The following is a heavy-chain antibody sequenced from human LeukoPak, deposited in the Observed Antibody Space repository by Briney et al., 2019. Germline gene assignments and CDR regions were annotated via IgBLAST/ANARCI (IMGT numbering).Heavy chain of an antibody. J-gene: IGHJ4*02. D-gene: IGHD2-8*02. Sequence: SETLSLTCTVSGDSISSSSHYWGWIRQPPGKGLEWIAIISYGGGAFYNPSLKSRVTISVDTSKNLFSLTLTSVTAADTAAYYCARRYCSGGICYYFDSWGQGTLVTVSS. CDR3: ARRYCSGGICYYFDS. CDR2: ISYGGGA. CDR1: GDSISSSSHY. V-gene: IGHV4-39*01.